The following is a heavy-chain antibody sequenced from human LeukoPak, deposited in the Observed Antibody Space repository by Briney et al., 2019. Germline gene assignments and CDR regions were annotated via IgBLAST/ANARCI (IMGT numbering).Heavy chain of an antibody. Sequence: ASVKVSCKVSGYTLTELSMHWVRQAPGKGLEWMGGFDPEDGETIYAQKFQGRVTMTEDTSTDTAYMELSSLRSEDTAVYYCARAHQGVDYYYYYYMDVWGKGTTVTVSS. CDR2: FDPEDGET. CDR1: GYTLTELS. CDR3: ARAHQGVDYYYYYYMDV. J-gene: IGHJ6*03. V-gene: IGHV1-24*01.